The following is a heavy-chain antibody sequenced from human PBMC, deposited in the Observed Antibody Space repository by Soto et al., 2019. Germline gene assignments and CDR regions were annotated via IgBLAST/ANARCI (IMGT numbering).Heavy chain of an antibody. CDR2: IYSSGDT. J-gene: IGHJ4*02. V-gene: IGHV4-4*07. D-gene: IGHD3-22*01. Sequence: QVQLQESGPGLVKPSETLSLTCIVSGGSISTYYWSWIRQPAGKGLEWIGRIYSSGDTYYNPSLMSRVTMSVDTSKDQFSLRLSSVTAADTAVYYCARDAYYFDTSGYYLADNWGQGTLVTVSS. CDR3: ARDAYYFDTSGYYLADN. CDR1: GGSISTYY.